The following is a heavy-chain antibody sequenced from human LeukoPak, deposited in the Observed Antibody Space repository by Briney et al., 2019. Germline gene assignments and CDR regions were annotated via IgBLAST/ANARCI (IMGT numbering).Heavy chain of an antibody. CDR2: INHSGST. J-gene: IGHJ3*02. Sequence: PSETLSLTCAVYGGSFSGYYWSWIRQPPGKGLEWIWEINHSGSTNYNPSLKSRVTISVDTSKNQFSLKLSSVTAADTAVYYCARGLRDIVLMVYAIPAFDIWGQGTMVTVSS. CDR3: ARGLRDIVLMVYAIPAFDI. D-gene: IGHD2-8*01. CDR1: GGSFSGYY. V-gene: IGHV4-34*01.